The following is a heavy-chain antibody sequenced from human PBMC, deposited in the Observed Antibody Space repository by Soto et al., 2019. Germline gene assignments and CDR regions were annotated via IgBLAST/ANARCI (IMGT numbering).Heavy chain of an antibody. D-gene: IGHD2-8*01. J-gene: IGHJ5*02. Sequence: GGSLRLSCAASGFTFSSYDVHWVRQATGKGLEWVSAIGTAGDTYYPGSVKGRFTISRENAKNSLYLQMNSLRAGDTAVYYCARVLTDCTNGVCYAWFDPWGQGTLVTVSS. CDR2: IGTAGDT. CDR3: ARVLTDCTNGVCYAWFDP. V-gene: IGHV3-13*01. CDR1: GFTFSSYD.